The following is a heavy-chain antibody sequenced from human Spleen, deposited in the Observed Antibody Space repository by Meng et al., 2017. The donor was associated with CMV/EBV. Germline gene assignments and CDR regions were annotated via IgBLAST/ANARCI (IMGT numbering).Heavy chain of an antibody. V-gene: IGHV3-30*04. CDR1: GFTCNTYA. Sequence: FWEASGFTCNTYAMQGVRQAPGKGLEWAALISHEGNNKYYAESVKGRFSISRDNFRNTLYLQMNSLTLEDTAIYYCVGGILAADLDHWGQGTLVTDSS. J-gene: IGHJ5*02. CDR3: VGGILAADLDH. CDR2: ISHEGNNK. D-gene: IGHD6-13*01.